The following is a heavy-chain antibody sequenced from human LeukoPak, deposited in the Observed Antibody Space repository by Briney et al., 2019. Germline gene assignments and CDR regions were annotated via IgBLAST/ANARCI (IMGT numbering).Heavy chain of an antibody. CDR3: ARHDFDLPMIYSFFVH. CDR2: MHPTGDST. J-gene: IGHJ5*02. V-gene: IGHV1-46*01. D-gene: IGHD3-3*01. CDR1: GYTFTKYY. Sequence: GAPVKVSCKASGYTFTKYYMNWVRQAPGQGLEWMGIMHPTGDSTNYAQKFQGRVTLTRDTSTGTFYMELSSLTSEDTAVYYCARHDFDLPMIYSFFVHWGQGTLVPVSS.